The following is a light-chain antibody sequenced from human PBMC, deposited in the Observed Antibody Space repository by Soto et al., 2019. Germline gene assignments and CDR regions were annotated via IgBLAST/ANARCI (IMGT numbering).Light chain of an antibody. CDR3: QQSYSTLFT. CDR2: AAS. CDR1: QSISSY. V-gene: IGKV1-39*01. Sequence: DIQMTQSPSSLSASVGDRVTITCRASQSISSYLNWYQQKPGKAPKLLIYAASSLQSGVPSRFSGSGSGTDFTITISSLQPEAFATHYCQQSYSTLFTFGPGTKVDIK. J-gene: IGKJ3*01.